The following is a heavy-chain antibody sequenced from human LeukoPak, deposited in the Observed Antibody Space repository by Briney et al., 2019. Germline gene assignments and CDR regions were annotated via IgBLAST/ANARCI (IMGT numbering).Heavy chain of an antibody. V-gene: IGHV3-11*01. Sequence: GGSLRLSCAASGFTFTDYFMNWIRQAPGKGLEWVSSISISGSTIYYADSVKGRFTISRDNAKNSLYLQMNSLRAEDTAVYYCARSSDSSSLQYFQHWGQGTLVTVSS. J-gene: IGHJ1*01. D-gene: IGHD6-6*01. CDR3: ARSSDSSSLQYFQH. CDR1: GFTFTDYF. CDR2: ISISGSTI.